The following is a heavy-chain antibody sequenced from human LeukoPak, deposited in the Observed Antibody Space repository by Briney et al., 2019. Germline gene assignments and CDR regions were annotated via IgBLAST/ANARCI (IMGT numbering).Heavy chain of an antibody. CDR2: IYHSGST. V-gene: IGHV4-38-2*02. Sequence: PSETLSLTCTVSGYSISSGYYWGWIRQPPGKGLEWIGSIYHSGSTYYNPSLKSRVTISVDTSKNQFSLKLSSVTAADTAVYYCARDAALYSGSYNYWGQGTLVTVSS. CDR1: GYSISSGYY. CDR3: ARDAALYSGSYNY. J-gene: IGHJ4*02. D-gene: IGHD1-26*01.